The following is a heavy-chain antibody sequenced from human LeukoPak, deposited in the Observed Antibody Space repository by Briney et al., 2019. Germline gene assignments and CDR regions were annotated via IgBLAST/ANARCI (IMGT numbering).Heavy chain of an antibody. CDR2: ISYDGSNK. CDR3: AKDQDSYYYYYMDV. V-gene: IGHV3-30*18. Sequence: PGGSLRLSCAASGFTFSSYGMHWVRQAPGKGLEWVAVISYDGSNKYYADSVKGRFTVSRDNSKNTVYLQMDSLRVEDTAVYYCAKDQDSYYYYYMDVWGKGTTVTVAS. J-gene: IGHJ6*03. CDR1: GFTFSSYG.